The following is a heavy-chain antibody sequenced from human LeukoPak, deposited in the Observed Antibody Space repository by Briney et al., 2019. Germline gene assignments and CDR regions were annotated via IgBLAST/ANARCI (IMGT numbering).Heavy chain of an antibody. CDR2: ISKSSDYI. J-gene: IGHJ4*02. V-gene: IGHV3-21*01. CDR3: ARDPRGGSYFDDY. CDR1: GFTFSTYA. D-gene: IGHD1-26*01. Sequence: GGSLRLSCAASGFTFSTYAMNWVRQAPGKGLEWVSSISKSSDYIKYADSVRGRFTISRDNAKNSLYLQMNSLRAEDTAVYYCARDPRGGSYFDDYWGQGTLVTVSS.